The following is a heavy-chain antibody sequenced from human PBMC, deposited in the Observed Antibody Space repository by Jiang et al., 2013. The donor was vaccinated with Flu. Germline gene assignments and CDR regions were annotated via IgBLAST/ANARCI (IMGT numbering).Heavy chain of an antibody. J-gene: IGHJ6*02. Sequence: LEWMGIINPSGGSTSYAQKFQGRVTMTRDTSTSTVYMELSSLRSEDTAVYYCARDYVRIGEETKDYYYYGMDVWGQGTTVTVSS. D-gene: IGHD4-17*01. CDR3: ARDYVRIGEETKDYYYYGMDV. CDR2: INPSGGST. V-gene: IGHV1-46*01.